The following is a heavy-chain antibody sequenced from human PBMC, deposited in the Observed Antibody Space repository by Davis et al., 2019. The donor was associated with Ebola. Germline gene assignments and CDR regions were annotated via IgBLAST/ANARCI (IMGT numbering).Heavy chain of an antibody. CDR2: IYPGDGST. CDR3: TTPGGQDSGYDVFDI. V-gene: IGHV1-46*03. Sequence: VKVSCTASRYNSRRHYIHWARQAPGQGLEWLGIIYPGDGSTNYAPRFRGRLTMTRDTSTSTLYLEVSGLRSDDTALYYCTTPGGQDSGYDVFDIWGQGTMVTVSS. J-gene: IGHJ3*02. CDR1: RYNSRRHY. D-gene: IGHD5-12*01.